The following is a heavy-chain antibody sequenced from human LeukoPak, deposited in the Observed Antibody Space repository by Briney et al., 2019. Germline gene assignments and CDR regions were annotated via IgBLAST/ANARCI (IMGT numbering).Heavy chain of an antibody. CDR1: GFTFSNNA. V-gene: IGHV3-23*01. CDR2: ITGTIATGDPP. J-gene: IGHJ4*02. D-gene: IGHD2-8*01. Sequence: GGSLRLSCAASGFTFSNNAMSWVRQAPGKGLECVSAITGTIATGDPPYYADSVKGRFTISRDNSRNTLYLQLNDLRAEDTAIYYCAKAFGTNGYFQLPVDFWGQGTLVTVSS. CDR3: AKAFGTNGYFQLPVDF.